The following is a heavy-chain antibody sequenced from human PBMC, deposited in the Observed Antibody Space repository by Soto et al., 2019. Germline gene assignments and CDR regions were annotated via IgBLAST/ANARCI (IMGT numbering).Heavy chain of an antibody. D-gene: IGHD6-13*01. CDR3: DSSQRYSSTWQSYYYGMDV. Sequence: SETLSLTCTVSGGSSGSGDYYWSWIRQPPGKGLEWIGYIYYSGSTYYNPSLKSRLTISIDTSKNQFSLKLRSVTAADTAVYYCDSSQRYSSTWQSYYYGMDVWGQGTTVTVSS. J-gene: IGHJ6*02. V-gene: IGHV4-30-4*01. CDR2: IYYSGST. CDR1: GGSSGSGDYY.